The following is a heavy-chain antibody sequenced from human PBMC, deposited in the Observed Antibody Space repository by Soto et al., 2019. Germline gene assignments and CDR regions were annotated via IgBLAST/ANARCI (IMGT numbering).Heavy chain of an antibody. Sequence: SVKVSCKASGGTFSSYAISWVRQAPGQGLEWMGGIIPIFGTANYAQKFQGRVTITADESTSTAYMELSSLRSEDTAVYYCASSGINTIFGVVIYYYYGMDVWGQGTTVTVSS. J-gene: IGHJ6*02. CDR2: IIPIFGTA. D-gene: IGHD3-3*01. CDR1: GGTFSSYA. CDR3: ASSGINTIFGVVIYYYYGMDV. V-gene: IGHV1-69*13.